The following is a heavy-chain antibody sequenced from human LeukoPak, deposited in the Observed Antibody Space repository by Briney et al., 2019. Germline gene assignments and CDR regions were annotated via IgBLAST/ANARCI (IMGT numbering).Heavy chain of an antibody. CDR3: ARDAGVTAMAKDNWFDP. CDR2: ISSSSSYI. Sequence: PGGSLRLSCAASGFTVSSNYMSWVRQAPGKGLEWVSSISSSSSYIYYADSVKGRFTISRDNAKNSLYLQMNSLRAEDTAVYYCARDAGVTAMAKDNWFDPWGQGTLVTVSS. D-gene: IGHD5-18*01. V-gene: IGHV3-21*01. J-gene: IGHJ5*02. CDR1: GFTVSSNY.